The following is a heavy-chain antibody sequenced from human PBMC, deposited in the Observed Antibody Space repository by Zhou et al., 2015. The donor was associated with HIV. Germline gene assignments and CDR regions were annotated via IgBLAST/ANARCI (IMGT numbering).Heavy chain of an antibody. J-gene: IGHJ5*02. CDR3: ARGGLTSITIFGVVIGYGFDP. CDR2: IIPIFGTA. D-gene: IGHD3-3*01. V-gene: IGHV1-69*01. Sequence: QVQLVQSGAEVKKPGSSVKVSCKASGGTFSSYAISWVRQAPGQGLEWMGGIIPIFGTANYAQKFQGRVTITADESTSTAYMELSSLRSEDTAVYYCARGGLTSITIFGVVIGYGFDPWGQGTLVTVSS. CDR1: GGTFSSYA.